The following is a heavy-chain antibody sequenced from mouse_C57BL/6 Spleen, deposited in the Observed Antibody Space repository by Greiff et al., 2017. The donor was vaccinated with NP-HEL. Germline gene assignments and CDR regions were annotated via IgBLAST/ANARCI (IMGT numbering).Heavy chain of an antibody. J-gene: IGHJ4*01. CDR2: IYPRSGNT. CDR3: ARGYYYGSSYDYAMDY. CDR1: GYTFTSYG. D-gene: IGHD1-1*01. V-gene: IGHV1-81*01. Sequence: QVQLKQSGAELARPGASVKLSCKASGYTFTSYGISWVKQRTGQGLEWIGEIYPRSGNTYYNEKFKGKATLTADKSSSTAYMELRSLTSEDSAVYFCARGYYYGSSYDYAMDYWGQGTSVTVSS.